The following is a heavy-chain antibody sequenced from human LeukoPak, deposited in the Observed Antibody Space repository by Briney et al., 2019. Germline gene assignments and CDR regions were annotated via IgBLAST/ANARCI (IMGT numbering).Heavy chain of an antibody. Sequence: PSETLSLTCAVYGGSFSGYYWSWIRQPPGKGLEWTGEINHSGSTNYNPSLKSRVTISVDTSKNQFSLKLSSVTAADTAVYYCARGPLPPFVDYWGQGTLVTVSS. CDR2: INHSGST. CDR1: GGSFSGYY. D-gene: IGHD3-3*01. CDR3: ARGPLPPFVDY. J-gene: IGHJ4*02. V-gene: IGHV4-34*01.